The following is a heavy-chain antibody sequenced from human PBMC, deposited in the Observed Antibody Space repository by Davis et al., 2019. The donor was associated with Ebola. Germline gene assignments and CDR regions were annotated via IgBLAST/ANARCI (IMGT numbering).Heavy chain of an antibody. Sequence: GGSLRLSCAASGFTFSSYWMSWVRQAPGKGLEWVANIKQDGNEISYADSVKGRFTISRDNAKNTLYLQMNSLRAEDTALYYCAKDKVLYYGSGSFLGASRYYYYGMDVWGKGTTVTVSS. CDR1: GFTFSSYW. CDR2: IKQDGNEI. CDR3: AKDKVLYYGSGSFLGASRYYYYGMDV. J-gene: IGHJ6*04. D-gene: IGHD3-10*01. V-gene: IGHV3-7*03.